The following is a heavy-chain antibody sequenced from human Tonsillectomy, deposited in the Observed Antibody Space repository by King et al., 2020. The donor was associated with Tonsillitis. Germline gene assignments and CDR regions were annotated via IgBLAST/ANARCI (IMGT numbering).Heavy chain of an antibody. Sequence: VQLVESGAEVKKPGESLKISCKGSGYSFTSYWIGWVRQMPGKGLEWMGIIYPGDSDARYSPSFKGQVTISAAKSISTAYLQWSSLKASDTAMYYLARRGSSYYYYMDVWGKGTTVTVSS. CDR3: ARRGSSYYYYMDV. CDR1: GYSFTSYW. J-gene: IGHJ6*03. CDR2: IYPGDSDA. V-gene: IGHV5-51*01.